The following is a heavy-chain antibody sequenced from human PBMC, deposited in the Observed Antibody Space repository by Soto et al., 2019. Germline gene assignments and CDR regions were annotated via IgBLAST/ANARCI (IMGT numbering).Heavy chain of an antibody. D-gene: IGHD3-3*01. Sequence: EVQLLESGGGLVQPGGSLRLSCAASGFTFSSYAMSWVRQAPGKGLEWVSGISGSGGSTYYADSVKGRFTISRDKSKNTLYLQMNSLRAEDTAVYYCAEDASSYDFWSGYSHYFDYWGQGTLVTVSS. CDR1: GFTFSSYA. J-gene: IGHJ4*02. V-gene: IGHV3-23*01. CDR3: AEDASSYDFWSGYSHYFDY. CDR2: ISGSGGST.